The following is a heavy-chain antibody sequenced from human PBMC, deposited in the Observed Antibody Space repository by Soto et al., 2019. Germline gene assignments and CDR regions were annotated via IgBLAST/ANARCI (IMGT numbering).Heavy chain of an antibody. CDR1: GYTFTRYD. V-gene: IGHV1-8*01. CDR2: MNPNSGNT. CDR3: ARLKQDYAVA. J-gene: IGHJ5*02. Sequence: QVQLVQSGAEVKKPGASVKVSCKASGYTFTRYDINWVRLATGQGVEWMGWMNPNSGNTAYAQKFQGRVTMTRNTSISTAYMELSSLRSEDTAVYYCARLKQDYAVAWGQGTLVTVSS. D-gene: IGHD3-16*01.